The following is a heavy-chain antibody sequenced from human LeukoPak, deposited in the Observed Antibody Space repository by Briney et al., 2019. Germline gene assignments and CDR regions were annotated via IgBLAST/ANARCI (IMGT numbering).Heavy chain of an antibody. J-gene: IGHJ4*02. D-gene: IGHD2-8*01. V-gene: IGHV1-69*04. CDR3: ARVGVVFDCTNGLCPLDY. Sequence: SVNVSCKASGGTFTSYAMSWVRQAPGQGLEWMGRIIPNIGIANYAQKFQGRVTITTDKSTSTAYMELSSLRSEDTAVYYCARVGVVFDCTNGLCPLDYWGQGTLVTVSS. CDR1: GGTFTSYA. CDR2: IIPNIGIA.